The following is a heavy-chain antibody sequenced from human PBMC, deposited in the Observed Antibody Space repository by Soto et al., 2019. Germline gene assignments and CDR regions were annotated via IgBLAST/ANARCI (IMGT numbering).Heavy chain of an antibody. CDR1: SGSFSGYY. CDR3: ARAPKVSGSSQTRPGF. D-gene: IGHD6-6*01. CDR2: ISQSGNT. V-gene: IGHV4-34*01. Sequence: KPSETLSLTCSIYSGSFSGYYWSWIRQPPGKGLEWIGEISQSGNTNYSPSLKSRVSISIDTSKKQFSLNLASVSAADTAVYYCARAPKVSGSSQTRPGFWGQGTLVTVSS. J-gene: IGHJ4*02.